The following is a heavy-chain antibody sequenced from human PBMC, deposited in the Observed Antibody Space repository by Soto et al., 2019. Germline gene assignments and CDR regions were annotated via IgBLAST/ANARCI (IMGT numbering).Heavy chain of an antibody. CDR1: GFNLSSYW. D-gene: IGHD2-21*02. J-gene: IGHJ4*02. CDR3: TPLAYCGSDCSTPFDY. V-gene: IGHV3-74*01. Sequence: GGSLRLSCAASGFNLSSYWMHWVRQPPGKGLVWVSRINSDGSSTTYADSVKGRFTISRDNAKNTVYLQMNSLRVEDTAVYYCTPLAYCGSDCSTPFDYWGQGTLVTVS. CDR2: INSDGSST.